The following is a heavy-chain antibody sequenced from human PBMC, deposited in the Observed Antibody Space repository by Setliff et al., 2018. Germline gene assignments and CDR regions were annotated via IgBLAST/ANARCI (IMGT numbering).Heavy chain of an antibody. D-gene: IGHD3-22*01. CDR3: AREGGYYDSRLDAFDI. CDR1: GYSFSNFW. J-gene: IGHJ3*02. Sequence: GESPKISCKGSGYSFSNFWIGWVRQMPGKGLEWMGIIYPGDSHTRYSPSFQGQVTMSADKSISTAYLQWSSLKASDTAMYYCAREGGYYDSRLDAFDIWGQGTMVTVSS. V-gene: IGHV5-51*01. CDR2: IYPGDSHT.